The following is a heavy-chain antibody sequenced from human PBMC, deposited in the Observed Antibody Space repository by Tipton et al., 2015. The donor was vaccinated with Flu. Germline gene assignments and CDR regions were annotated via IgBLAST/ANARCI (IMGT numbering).Heavy chain of an antibody. CDR2: VYYSGST. J-gene: IGHJ4*02. CDR3: ARGFRGGSAH. CDR1: GDSISSYF. Sequence: LRLSCSVSGDSISSYFWNWIRQPPGKGLEWIGHVYYSGSTNYNPSLKSRVTMSLDRSKNQFSLKLSSVTAADTAVYYCARGFRGGSAHWGQGTLVTVSS. V-gene: IGHV4-59*01. D-gene: IGHD1-26*01.